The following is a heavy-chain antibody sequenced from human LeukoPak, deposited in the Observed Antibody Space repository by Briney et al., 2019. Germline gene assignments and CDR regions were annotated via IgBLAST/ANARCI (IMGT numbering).Heavy chain of an antibody. D-gene: IGHD6-19*01. J-gene: IGHJ5*02. Sequence: PSGTLSLTCAVSGGSISSSNWWSWVRQPPGKGLEWIGEIYHSGSTNYNPSLKSRVTISVDKSKNQFSLKLSSVTAADTAVYYCARDSKGSGWYLLTWFDPWGQGTLVTVSS. V-gene: IGHV4-4*02. CDR3: ARDSKGSGWYLLTWFDP. CDR1: GGSISSSNW. CDR2: IYHSGST.